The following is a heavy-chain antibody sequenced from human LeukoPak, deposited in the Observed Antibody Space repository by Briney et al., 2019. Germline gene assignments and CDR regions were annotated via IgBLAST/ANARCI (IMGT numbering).Heavy chain of an antibody. Sequence: PSETLSLTCAVYGGSFSGYYWSWIRQPAGKGLEWIGRIYTSGSTNYNPSLKSRVTMSVDTSKNQFSLKLSSVTAADTAVYYRARDPGRATDAFDIWGQGTMVTVSS. CDR2: IYTSGST. CDR1: GGSFSGYY. V-gene: IGHV4-4*07. CDR3: ARDPGRATDAFDI. J-gene: IGHJ3*02.